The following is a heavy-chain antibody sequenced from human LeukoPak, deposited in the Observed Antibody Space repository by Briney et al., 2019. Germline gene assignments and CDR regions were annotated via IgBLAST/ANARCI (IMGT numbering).Heavy chain of an antibody. J-gene: IGHJ5*02. CDR3: AGVYSSGWYGGDWFDP. CDR1: GFTFSDYY. CDR2: ISSSSSYT. Sequence: PGGSLRLSCAASGFTFSDYYMSWIRQAPGKGLEWVSYISSSSSYTNYADSVKGRFTISRDNAKNLLYLQMNSLRAEDTAVYYCAGVYSSGWYGGDWFDPWGQGTLVTVSS. V-gene: IGHV3-11*06. D-gene: IGHD6-19*01.